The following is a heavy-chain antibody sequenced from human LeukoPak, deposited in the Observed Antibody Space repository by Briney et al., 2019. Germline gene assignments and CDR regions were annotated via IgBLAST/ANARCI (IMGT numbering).Heavy chain of an antibody. D-gene: IGHD2-15*01. Sequence: PGGSLRLSCAASGFTFRNYGMHWVRQAPGKGLEWVAIIWYDGNKKYYADSVKGRFTISKDNSKNMLYLQMNSLRAEDTAIYYCATSDPGVVPSYWGQGTLVTVSS. CDR2: IWYDGNKK. J-gene: IGHJ4*02. CDR1: GFTFRNYG. V-gene: IGHV3-33*01. CDR3: ATSDPGVVPSY.